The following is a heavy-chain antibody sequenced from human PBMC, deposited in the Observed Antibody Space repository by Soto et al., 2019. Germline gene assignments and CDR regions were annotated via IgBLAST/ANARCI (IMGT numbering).Heavy chain of an antibody. CDR1: GGTFSTYA. Sequence: QVQLVQSGAEVKKPGSSVKVSCKASGGTFSTYAISWLRQAPGQGLEWMGGIIPIYGTANYAQKFQGRVTITADKSTSTGYMELSSLRSEDTAVYYCARDRHRNGDPVPHYFDSWGQGTLVTVSS. CDR2: IIPIYGTA. J-gene: IGHJ4*02. CDR3: ARDRHRNGDPVPHYFDS. V-gene: IGHV1-69*06. D-gene: IGHD4-17*01.